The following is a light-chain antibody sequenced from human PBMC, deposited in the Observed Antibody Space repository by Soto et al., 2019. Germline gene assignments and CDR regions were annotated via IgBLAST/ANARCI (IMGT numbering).Light chain of an antibody. CDR2: EVS. Sequence: QSALTQPASVSGSPRQSISISCTGTSSDVGGYKYVSWYQQHPGKAPKLIIYEVSNRPSGVSNRFSGSKSANTASLTISGLQAEDEADYYCSSYAGSNNFVFGSGTKVTVL. J-gene: IGLJ1*01. V-gene: IGLV2-14*01. CDR1: SSDVGGYKY. CDR3: SSYAGSNNFV.